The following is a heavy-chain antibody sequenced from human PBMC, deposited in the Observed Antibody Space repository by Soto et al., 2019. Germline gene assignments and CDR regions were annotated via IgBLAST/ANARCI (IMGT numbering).Heavy chain of an antibody. CDR1: GYIFTNYG. J-gene: IGHJ1*01. CDR2: ISGSNGNT. Sequence: QVQLVQSGAEMKKPGASVKVSCKASGYIFTNYGISWVRQAPGQGLEWMGWISGSNGNTNYAQRVQGRVTMTTDTSTSTAYMELRSLRSDDTAVYYCARGHSSSWPEYFQHWCQGTLVTVSS. CDR3: ARGHSSSWPEYFQH. V-gene: IGHV1-18*04. D-gene: IGHD6-13*01.